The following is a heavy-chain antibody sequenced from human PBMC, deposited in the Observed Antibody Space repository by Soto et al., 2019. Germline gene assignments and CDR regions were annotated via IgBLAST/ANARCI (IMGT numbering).Heavy chain of an antibody. CDR3: ARGDTPMITGMDSFDI. D-gene: IGHD5-18*01. CDR2: IKQDGTEK. J-gene: IGHJ3*02. Sequence: GGSLRLSCAASGLTFSRYWMNLVRQAPGKGLEWVANIKQDGTEKNYVDSVKGRFTISRDNARNSLYLQMDSLRAEDTAVYFCARGDTPMITGMDSFDIWGQGTTVTVSS. CDR1: GLTFSRYW. V-gene: IGHV3-7*01.